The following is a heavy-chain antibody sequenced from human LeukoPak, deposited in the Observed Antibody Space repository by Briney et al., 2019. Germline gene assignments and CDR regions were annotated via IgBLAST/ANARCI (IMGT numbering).Heavy chain of an antibody. CDR3: ARDTWIQLGAGYNWFDP. CDR2: ISSSSSTI. J-gene: IGHJ5*02. D-gene: IGHD5-18*01. CDR1: GFTFSSYR. V-gene: IGHV3-48*01. Sequence: PGGSLRLSCAASGFTFSSYRMNWVRQAPGKGLEWVSYISSSSSTIYYADSVKGRFTISRDNAKNSLYLQMNSLRAEDTAVYYCARDTWIQLGAGYNWFDPWGQGTLVTVSS.